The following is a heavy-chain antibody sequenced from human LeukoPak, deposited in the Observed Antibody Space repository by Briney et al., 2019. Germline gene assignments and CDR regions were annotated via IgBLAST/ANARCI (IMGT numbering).Heavy chain of an antibody. J-gene: IGHJ5*02. D-gene: IGHD2-2*01. Sequence: SETLSLTCTVSGGSISSSSYYWGWIRQPPGEGLEWIGSIYYSGSTYYNPSLKSRVTISVDTSKNQFSLKLSSVTAADTAVYYCARVRVDIVVVPAAKRGGWFDPWGQGTLVTVSS. CDR1: GGSISSSSYY. CDR3: ARVRVDIVVVPAAKRGGWFDP. CDR2: IYYSGST. V-gene: IGHV4-39*07.